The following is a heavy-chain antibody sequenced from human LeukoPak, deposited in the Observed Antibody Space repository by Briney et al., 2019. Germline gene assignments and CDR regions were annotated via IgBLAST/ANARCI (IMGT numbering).Heavy chain of an antibody. CDR2: IRSKAYGGTT. V-gene: IGHV3-49*04. CDR1: GFTFGDYA. J-gene: IGHJ5*02. CDR3: TRDIS. Sequence: GGSLRLSCTASGFTFGDYAMSWVRQAPGKGLEGVGFIRSKAYGGTTDYAASVNGRFTISRDDSKSIAYLQMNSLKTEDTAVYYCTRDISWGQGTMVTVSS.